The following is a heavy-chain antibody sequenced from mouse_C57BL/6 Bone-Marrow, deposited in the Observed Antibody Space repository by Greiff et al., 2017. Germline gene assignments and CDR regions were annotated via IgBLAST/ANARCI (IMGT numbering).Heavy chain of an antibody. CDR3: ARTGTCFDY. V-gene: IGHV1-63*01. D-gene: IGHD4-1*01. CDR2: IYPGGGYT. Sequence: QVQLQQSGAELVRPGTSVKMSCKASGYTFTNYWIGWAKQRPGHGLEWIGDIYPGGGYTNYHEKFKGKATLTADKSSSTAYMQISSLTSEDSAIYYCARTGTCFDYWGQGTTLTVSS. CDR1: GYTFTNYW. J-gene: IGHJ2*01.